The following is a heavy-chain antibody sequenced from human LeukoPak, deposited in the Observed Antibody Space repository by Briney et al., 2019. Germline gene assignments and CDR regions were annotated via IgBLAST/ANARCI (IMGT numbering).Heavy chain of an antibody. CDR2: ISSSSSYI. J-gene: IGHJ4*02. V-gene: IGHV3-21*01. CDR3: ARPPYSSSWYGDY. CDR1: GFTFSSYS. D-gene: IGHD6-13*01. Sequence: PGGSLRLSCAASGFTFSSYSMNWVRQAPGKGLEWVSSISSSSSYIYYADSVEGRFTISRDNAKNSLYLQMNSLRAEDTAVYYCARPPYSSSWYGDYWGQGTLVTVSS.